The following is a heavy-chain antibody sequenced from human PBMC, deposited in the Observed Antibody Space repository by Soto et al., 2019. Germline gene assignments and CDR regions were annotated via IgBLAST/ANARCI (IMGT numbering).Heavy chain of an antibody. CDR2: ISYDGSNK. Sequence: GGSLRLSCAASGFTFSSYAMHWVRQAPGKGLEWVAVISYDGSNKYYADSVKGRFTISRDNSKNTLYLQMNSLRAEDTAVYYCARGRIAAAARFWYYWGQGTLVTVSS. D-gene: IGHD6-13*01. CDR3: ARGRIAAAARFWYY. V-gene: IGHV3-30-3*01. J-gene: IGHJ4*02. CDR1: GFTFSSYA.